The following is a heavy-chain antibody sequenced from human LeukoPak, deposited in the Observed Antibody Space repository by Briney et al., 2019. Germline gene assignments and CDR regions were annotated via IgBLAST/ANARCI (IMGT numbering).Heavy chain of an antibody. J-gene: IGHJ4*02. V-gene: IGHV1-69*13. CDR1: GGTFSSYA. CDR3: ARVGGAEDYYFDY. CDR2: IIPIFGTA. Sequence: SVKVSCKASGGTFSSYAISWVRQAPGQGLEWMGGIIPIFGTANYAQKFQGRVTITADESTSTAYMELSSLRSEDTAVYYCARVGGAEDYYFDYWGQGTLVTVSS. D-gene: IGHD3-16*01.